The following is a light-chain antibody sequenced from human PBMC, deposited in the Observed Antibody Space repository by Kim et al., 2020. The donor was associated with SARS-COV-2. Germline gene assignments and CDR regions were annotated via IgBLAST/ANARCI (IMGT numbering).Light chain of an antibody. V-gene: IGLV1-47*03. Sequence: GQRVAISCSGSSSNSGSNYVYWYQQLPGTAPTLLIYRNNQRPSGVPDRFSGSKSGTSASLAISGLWSEDEADYYCAAWDDSLSGVVFGGGTQLTVL. CDR3: AAWDDSLSGVV. J-gene: IGLJ2*01. CDR1: SSNSGSNY. CDR2: RNN.